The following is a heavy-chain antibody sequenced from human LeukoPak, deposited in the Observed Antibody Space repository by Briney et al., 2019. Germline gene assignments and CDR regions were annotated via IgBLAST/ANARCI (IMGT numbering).Heavy chain of an antibody. CDR2: INSDGSST. D-gene: IGHD6-19*01. CDR1: GFTFSSYW. V-gene: IGHV3-74*01. CDR3: ARYNIAVAGFDY. J-gene: IGHJ4*02. Sequence: GGSLRLSCAASGFTFSSYWMHWVRQAPGKGLVWVSRINSDGSSTSYADSVKGRFTISRDNAKNTLYLQMNSLRAEDTAVYYCARYNIAVAGFDYWGQETLVTVSS.